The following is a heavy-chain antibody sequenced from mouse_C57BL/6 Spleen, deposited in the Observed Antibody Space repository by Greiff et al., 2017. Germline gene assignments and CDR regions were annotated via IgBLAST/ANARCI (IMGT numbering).Heavy chain of an antibody. J-gene: IGHJ3*01. CDR1: GFTFSDAW. Sequence: VKLVESGGGLVQPGGSMKLSCAASGFTFSDAWMDWVRQSPEKWLEWVAEIRNKANNHATYYAESVKGRFTISRDDSNSSVYLQMNSLRAEDTGIYYCTPNCEAYWGQGTLVTVSA. CDR3: TPNCEAY. D-gene: IGHD4-1*01. V-gene: IGHV6-6*01. CDR2: IRNKANNHAT.